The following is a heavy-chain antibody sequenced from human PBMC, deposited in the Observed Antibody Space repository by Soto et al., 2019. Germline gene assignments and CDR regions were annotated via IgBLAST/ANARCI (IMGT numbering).Heavy chain of an antibody. J-gene: IGHJ1*01. V-gene: IGHV3-7*01. CDR1: GFTFSNYW. D-gene: IGHD3-10*01. CDR3: ASGLWTFQH. Sequence: GGSLRLSCAVSGFTFSNYWMSWVRQAPGKGLEWVANIKQDGSEKYYVDSVKGRFTISRDNAKNSLYLQMNSLGAEDTAVYFCASGLWTFQHWGQGTLGTVSS. CDR2: IKQDGSEK.